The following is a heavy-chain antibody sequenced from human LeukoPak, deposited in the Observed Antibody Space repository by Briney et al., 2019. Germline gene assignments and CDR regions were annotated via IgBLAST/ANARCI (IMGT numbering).Heavy chain of an antibody. CDR2: TNSGGTST. Sequence: GGSLRLSCATSGFPFSDFSMSWVRQAPGKGLEWISTTNSGGTSTYYAESVKGRFTISRDNCKNTLYLQMRSLRVEDTAVYYCAKQSYARSLGEGGPGTLVSVSS. CDR3: AKQSYARSLGE. CDR1: GFPFSDFS. J-gene: IGHJ4*02. D-gene: IGHD2-8*01. V-gene: IGHV3-23*01.